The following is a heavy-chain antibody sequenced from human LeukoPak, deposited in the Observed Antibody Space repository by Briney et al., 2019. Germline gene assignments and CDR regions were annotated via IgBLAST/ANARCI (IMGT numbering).Heavy chain of an antibody. CDR2: ISGSGGST. CDR1: GFTFSSYG. V-gene: IGHV3-23*01. J-gene: IGHJ5*02. CDR3: ARATTWLVFDP. D-gene: IGHD6-19*01. Sequence: GGTLRLSCAASGFTFSSYGMSWVRQAPGKGLEWVSVISGSGGSTYYADSVKGRFTISRDSSENTLYLQMNSLRAEDTAIYYCARATTWLVFDPWGQGTLVTVSS.